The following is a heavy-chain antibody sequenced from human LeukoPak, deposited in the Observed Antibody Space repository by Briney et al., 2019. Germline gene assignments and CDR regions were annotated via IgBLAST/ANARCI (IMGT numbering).Heavy chain of an antibody. Sequence: PSETLSLTCAVYGGSFNNYYWSWIRQPPGKGLEWIGEINHSGSTNYNPSLKSRVTISIDTSENQFSLKLSSVTAADTAVYYCAKSLLWFGESWLDYWGQGTLVTVSS. V-gene: IGHV4-34*01. CDR2: INHSGST. J-gene: IGHJ4*02. CDR3: AKSLLWFGESWLDY. D-gene: IGHD3-10*01. CDR1: GGSFNNYY.